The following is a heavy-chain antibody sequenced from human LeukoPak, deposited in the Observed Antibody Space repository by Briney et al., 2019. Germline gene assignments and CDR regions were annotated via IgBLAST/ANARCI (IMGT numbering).Heavy chain of an antibody. D-gene: IGHD3-22*01. CDR3: ARDRKYFYDSSGSGGDGY. CDR2: ISSSGRTI. CDR1: GFTFSVYC. V-gene: IGHV3-11*01. J-gene: IGHJ4*02. Sequence: PGGCLRLSCAASGFTFSVYCMSSIRQAPGKGLGWVSYISSSGRTIYYAECVAGRFTISRDNDKKSLYLQMNSLRAEDTAVYYCARDRKYFYDSSGSGGDGYWGQGTLVTVSS.